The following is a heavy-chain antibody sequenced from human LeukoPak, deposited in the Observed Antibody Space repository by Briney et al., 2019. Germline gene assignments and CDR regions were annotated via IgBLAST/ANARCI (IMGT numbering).Heavy chain of an antibody. CDR1: DGSITTNR. CDR2: IHHSGGT. CDR3: APDWRFCGDEGCVGT. J-gene: IGHJ4*02. D-gene: IGHD2-21*01. Sequence: SETLSLTCSVSDGSITTNRWSWIRQPPGRGLEWIGYIHHSGGTDYNPSLKSRLTISIDTSKSQFSLKLTSVTAADTAVYYCAPDWRFCGDEGCVGTWGQGTLITVSS. V-gene: IGHV4-59*01.